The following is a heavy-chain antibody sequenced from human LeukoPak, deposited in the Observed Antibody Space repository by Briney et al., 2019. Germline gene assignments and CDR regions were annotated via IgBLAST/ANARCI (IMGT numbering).Heavy chain of an antibody. V-gene: IGHV4-39*01. J-gene: IGHJ5*02. CDR2: IYYSGST. CDR3: ARQIRRGSGYDWNWFDP. Sequence: SETLSLTCTVSGGSISSSSYYWGWIRQPPGKGLEWTGSIYYSGSTYYNPSLKSRVTISVDTSKNQFSLKLSSVTAADTAVYYCARQIRRGSGYDWNWFDPWGQGTLVTVSS. CDR1: GGSISSSSYY. D-gene: IGHD5-12*01.